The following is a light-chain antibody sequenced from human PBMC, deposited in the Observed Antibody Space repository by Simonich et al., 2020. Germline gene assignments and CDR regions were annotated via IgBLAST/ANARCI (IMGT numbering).Light chain of an antibody. J-gene: IGKJ1*01. CDR3: QQYYSTPWT. CDR1: QSVLYSSNNKNY. V-gene: IGKV4-1*01. Sequence: DIVMTQSPDSLAVSLCERATINCKSSQSVLYSSNNKNYLAWYQQKPGQPPKRLIYWASTRESRVPDRFSGSGAGTDFTLTISSLQAEDVAVYYCQQYYSTPWTFGQGTKVEIK. CDR2: WAS.